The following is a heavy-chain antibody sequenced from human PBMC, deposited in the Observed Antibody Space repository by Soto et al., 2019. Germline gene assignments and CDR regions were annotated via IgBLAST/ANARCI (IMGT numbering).Heavy chain of an antibody. Sequence: SETLSLTCAVSGGSISNSDYFWAWMRQPPGKGLEWVGTISHTGSPRYNPSLKSRVTISVDTSKNQFSLRLPSVTAADTAVFYCASQLESTTYFDYWGRGTLVTVSS. CDR3: ASQLESTTYFDY. CDR2: ISHTGSP. V-gene: IGHV4-39*01. J-gene: IGHJ4*02. D-gene: IGHD1-1*01. CDR1: GGSISNSDYF.